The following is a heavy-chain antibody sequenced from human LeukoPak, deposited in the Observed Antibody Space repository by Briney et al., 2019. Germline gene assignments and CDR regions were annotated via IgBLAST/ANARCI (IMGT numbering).Heavy chain of an antibody. V-gene: IGHV4-59*01. Sequence: PSETLSLTCTVSGGSISSYYWSWIRQPPGKGPEWIGFIYYIGNTNYNPSLKSRVTISVDTSKNQFSLELTSVTAADTAVYYCAREADSPKGFHAVDIWGQGTMVSVSS. CDR1: GGSISSYY. CDR3: AREADSPKGFHAVDI. J-gene: IGHJ3*02. CDR2: IYYIGNT. D-gene: IGHD3-22*01.